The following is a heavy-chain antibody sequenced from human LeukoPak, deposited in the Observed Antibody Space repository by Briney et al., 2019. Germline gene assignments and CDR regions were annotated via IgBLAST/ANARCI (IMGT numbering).Heavy chain of an antibody. V-gene: IGHV4-59*12. CDR2: IYYSGST. J-gene: IGHJ6*03. Sequence: SETLSLTCTVSGGSISSYYWSWIRQPPGKGLEWIGYIYYSGSTNYNPSLKSRVTMSVDTSKNQFSLKLSSVTAADTAVYYCARDGIAVAGTWYMDVWGKGTTVTISS. CDR1: GGSISSYY. D-gene: IGHD6-19*01. CDR3: ARDGIAVAGTWYMDV.